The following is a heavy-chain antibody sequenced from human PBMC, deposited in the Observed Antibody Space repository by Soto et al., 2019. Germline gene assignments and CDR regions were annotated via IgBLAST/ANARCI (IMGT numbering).Heavy chain of an antibody. D-gene: IGHD5-12*01. Sequence: QVQLVQSGAEVKKPGASVKVACKASGYTFTNFGIGWVRQAPGQGLEWMGWISPYNGNTNYPQKLQGRVTLTTDASTSTAYMELRSRRADDAAVYYCETSYDSGFDPWSQGSLVTVSS. CDR1: GYTFTNFG. CDR3: ETSYDSGFDP. V-gene: IGHV1-18*04. J-gene: IGHJ5*02. CDR2: ISPYNGNT.